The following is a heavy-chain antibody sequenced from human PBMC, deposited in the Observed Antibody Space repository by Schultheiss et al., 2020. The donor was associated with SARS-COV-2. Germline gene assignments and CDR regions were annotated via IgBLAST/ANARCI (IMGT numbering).Heavy chain of an antibody. CDR2: VHYSGSP. CDR3: ARATRVESLFSVRGGSFDF. J-gene: IGHJ4*02. D-gene: IGHD5-24*01. CDR1: GGSISESY. Sequence: SQTLSLTCTVSGGSISESYWSWIRQPPGKGLEWIGYVHYSGSPNYNPSLKSRVAISADTSNNQFSLKLRSVTAADTAVYYCARATRVESLFSVRGGSFDFWGRGALVTVSS. V-gene: IGHV4-59*08.